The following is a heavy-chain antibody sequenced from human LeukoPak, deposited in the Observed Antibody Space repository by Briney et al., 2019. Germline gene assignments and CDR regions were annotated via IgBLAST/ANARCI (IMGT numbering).Heavy chain of an antibody. J-gene: IGHJ5*02. CDR2: ISSSSTTI. CDR3: AANPTAYNYFDP. CDR1: GFTFSSYT. D-gene: IGHD2-21*02. V-gene: IGHV3-48*02. Sequence: PGGSLRLSCAASGFTFSSYTMNWVRQAPGRGLEWVSYISSSSTTIYYADSVKGRFTISRDNAKNSLFLQMNSLRDEDTAVYYCAANPTAYNYFDPWGQGTLVTVSS.